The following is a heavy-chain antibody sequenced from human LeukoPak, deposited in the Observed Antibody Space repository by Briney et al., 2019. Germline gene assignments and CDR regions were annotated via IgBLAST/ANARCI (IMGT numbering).Heavy chain of an antibody. CDR3: ARPMVRGVISQN. Sequence: GRSLRLSCAASGFTFSSYGMHWVRQAPGKGLEWVAVISYDGSYKLYADSVKGRFTISRDNAKNSLYLQMNSLRAEDTAVYYCARPMVRGVISQNWGQGTLVTVSS. V-gene: IGHV3-30*03. CDR1: GFTFSSYG. CDR2: ISYDGSYK. J-gene: IGHJ4*02. D-gene: IGHD3-10*01.